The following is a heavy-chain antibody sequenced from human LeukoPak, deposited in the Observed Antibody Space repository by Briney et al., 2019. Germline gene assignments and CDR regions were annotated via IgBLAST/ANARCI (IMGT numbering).Heavy chain of an antibody. D-gene: IGHD3-10*01. CDR3: AGGRRVLWFGDNWFDP. Sequence: SETLSLTCTVSGGSISSYYWSWIRQPPGKGLEWIGYIYYSGSTNYNPSLKSRVTISVDTSKNQFSLKLSSVTAADTAVYYCAGGRRVLWFGDNWFDPWGQGTLVTVSS. CDR1: GGSISSYY. V-gene: IGHV4-59*01. CDR2: IYYSGST. J-gene: IGHJ5*02.